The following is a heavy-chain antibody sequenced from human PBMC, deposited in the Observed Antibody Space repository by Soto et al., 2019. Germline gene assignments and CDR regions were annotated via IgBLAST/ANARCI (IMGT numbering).Heavy chain of an antibody. V-gene: IGHV2-5*02. CDR3: AHIGISTWFTY. Sequence: QITLKESGHTLVKPTQTLRLTCTFPGFSLSNRGVGVGWIRQPPGKALEWLALIYWDDDKRYSTSLRSRLTITKDTSKNQVVLTLTNMEPVDTATYYCAHIGISTWFTYWGQGTLVTVSS. D-gene: IGHD3-10*01. J-gene: IGHJ4*02. CDR2: IYWDDDK. CDR1: GFSLSNRGVG.